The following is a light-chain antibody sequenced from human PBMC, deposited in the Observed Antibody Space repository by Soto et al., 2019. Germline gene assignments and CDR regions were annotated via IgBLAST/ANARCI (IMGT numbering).Light chain of an antibody. CDR2: YDS. CDR3: QVWDSSSVV. J-gene: IGLJ2*01. Sequence: SYELTQPPSLSVAPGKTARITCRGNNIGSKSVHWYQQKPGQAPVLVIYYDSDRASGIPERFSGSNSGNTATLTISRLEAGDEADYYCQVWDSSSVVFGGGTKLTVL. CDR1: NIGSKS. V-gene: IGLV3-21*04.